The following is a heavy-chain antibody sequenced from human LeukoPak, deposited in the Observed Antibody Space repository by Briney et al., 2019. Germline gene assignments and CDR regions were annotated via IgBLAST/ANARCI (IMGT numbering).Heavy chain of an antibody. CDR1: GFTFSSYA. CDR3: AKDPRSGSYYNVDY. CDR2: ISGSGGST. V-gene: IGHV3-23*01. D-gene: IGHD3-10*01. Sequence: GGSLRLSCAASGFTFSSYAMSWVRQAPGKGLEWVSAISGSGGSTYYADSVKGRFTISRDNSKNTLYLQMNSLRAEDTAVYYCAKDPRSGSYYNVDYWGQGTLVTVSS. J-gene: IGHJ4*02.